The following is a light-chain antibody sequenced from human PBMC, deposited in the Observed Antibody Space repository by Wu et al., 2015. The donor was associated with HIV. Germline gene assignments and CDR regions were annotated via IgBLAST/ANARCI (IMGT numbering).Light chain of an antibody. CDR2: GAS. CDR1: QSVSSTY. Sequence: EIVLTQSPGTLSLSPGERATLSCRASQSVSSTYLAWYQQKPGQAPRILIYGASSRATGIPDRFTGSGSGTDFTLTISRLEPDDFAAYYCQQYVSSPVTFGQGTKLEIK. V-gene: IGKV3-20*01. J-gene: IGKJ2*01. CDR3: QQYVSSPVT.